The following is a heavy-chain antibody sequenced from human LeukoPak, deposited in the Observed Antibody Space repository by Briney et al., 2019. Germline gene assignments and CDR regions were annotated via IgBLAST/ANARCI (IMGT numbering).Heavy chain of an antibody. CDR3: ARVQNDAFDI. Sequence: AASVKDSSKASGYTFTSYGINWGRPAPGQGLEWMGWISAYNGNTNYAQKFQGRVTMTTDTSTSTAYMELRSLTSDDTAVYYCARVQNDAFDIWGQGTMITVSS. CDR1: GYTFTSYG. J-gene: IGHJ3*02. V-gene: IGHV1-18*01. CDR2: ISAYNGNT.